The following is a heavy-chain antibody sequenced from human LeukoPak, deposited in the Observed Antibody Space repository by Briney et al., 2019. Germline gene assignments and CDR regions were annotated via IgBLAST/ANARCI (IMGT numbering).Heavy chain of an antibody. D-gene: IGHD3-22*01. CDR2: ISYDGSNK. CDR1: GFTFSSYA. Sequence: GGSLRLSCAASGFTFSSYAMHWVRQAPGKGLEWVAVISYDGSNKYYADSVKGRFTISRDNSKNTLYLEMNSLRAEDTAVYYCARDLVESGYYDYYYYGMDVWGQGTTVTVSS. CDR3: ARDLVESGYYDYYYYGMDV. V-gene: IGHV3-30*04. J-gene: IGHJ6*02.